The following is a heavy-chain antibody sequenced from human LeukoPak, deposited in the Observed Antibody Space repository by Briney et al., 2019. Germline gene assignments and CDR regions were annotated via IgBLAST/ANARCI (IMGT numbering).Heavy chain of an antibody. V-gene: IGHV3-30*18. CDR2: ISYDGSNK. Sequence: GGSLRLSCAASGFTFSSYGMHWVRQAPGKGLEWVAVISYDGSNKYYADSVKGRFTISIDNSKNTLYLQMNGLRAEDTAVYYCAKDLSDPVMVIASWGQGTLVPSPQ. CDR3: AKDLSDPVMVIAS. D-gene: IGHD5-18*01. CDR1: GFTFSSYG. J-gene: IGHJ4*02.